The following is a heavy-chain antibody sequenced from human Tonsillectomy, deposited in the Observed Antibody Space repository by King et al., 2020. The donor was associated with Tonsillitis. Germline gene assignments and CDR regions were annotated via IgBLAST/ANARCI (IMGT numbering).Heavy chain of an antibody. CDR1: GFTFSSYA. V-gene: IGHV3-30*04. Sequence: VQLVESGGGVVQPGRSLRLSCAASGFTFSSYAMHWVRQAPGKGLEWVAVISYDGSNKYYADSVKGRFTISRDNSKNTLYLQMNSLKTEDTAVYYCARVRFGSGGYYNLADYWGQGTLVTVSS. D-gene: IGHD3-10*01. J-gene: IGHJ4*02. CDR2: ISYDGSNK. CDR3: ARVRFGSGGYYNLADY.